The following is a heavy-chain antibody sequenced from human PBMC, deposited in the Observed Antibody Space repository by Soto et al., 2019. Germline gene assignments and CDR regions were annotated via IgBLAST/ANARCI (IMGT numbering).Heavy chain of an antibody. CDR1: GGSLSSYF. CDR2: INDSAST. Sequence: SDTLSLTCTVSGGSLSSYFWSWIRQSPGKGLEWIGEINDSASTNYNPSLKSRVTISVDRSKNQLSLKLSSVTAADTAVYYCARSVARLGYYYYAMDVWGQGTTVTVS. J-gene: IGHJ6*02. CDR3: ARSVARLGYYYYAMDV. V-gene: IGHV4-34*01. D-gene: IGHD6-19*01.